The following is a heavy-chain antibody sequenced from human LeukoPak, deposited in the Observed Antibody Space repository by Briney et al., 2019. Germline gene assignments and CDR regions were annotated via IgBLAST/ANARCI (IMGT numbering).Heavy chain of an antibody. CDR3: ARVSTSWANWFDS. CDR2: INSDGSST. Sequence: GGSLRLSCAASGFSFGSYWMHWVRQAPGKGLVWVSRINSDGSSTNYADSVKGRCTISRDNAKNTLYLQMNSLRVEDTATYYCARVSTSWANWFDSWGQGTLVTVSS. J-gene: IGHJ5*01. CDR1: GFSFGSYW. D-gene: IGHD6-13*01. V-gene: IGHV3-74*01.